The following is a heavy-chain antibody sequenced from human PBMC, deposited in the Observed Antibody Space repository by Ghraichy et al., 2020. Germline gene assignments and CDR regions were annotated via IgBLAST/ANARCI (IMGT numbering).Heavy chain of an antibody. V-gene: IGHV3-23*05. J-gene: IGHJ4*02. CDR1: GFTFSSYA. CDR3: AKSLGDY. CDR2: ITNTAIGT. Sequence: GESLNISCAASGFTFSSYAMNWVRQAPGKGLEWISTITNTAIGTYYADSVKGRFTISRDNSKNTLYLQMNSLRVEDTAVYHCAKSLGDYWGQGTLVTVSS. D-gene: IGHD3-16*01.